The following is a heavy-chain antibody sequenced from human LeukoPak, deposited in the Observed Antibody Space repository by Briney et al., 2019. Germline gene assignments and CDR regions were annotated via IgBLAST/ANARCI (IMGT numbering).Heavy chain of an antibody. D-gene: IGHD4-17*01. CDR3: TRNTVTVHFDY. CDR2: ISSKAFGATP. J-gene: IGHJ4*02. Sequence: GGSLRLTYTSVGFSFGDYAVSWFRQAPGKGLEWIGYISSKAFGATPQYAPSVRGRFTISRDDSKSIAHLQMNSLKTEDTAVYYRTRNTVTVHFDYWGQGTPVTVSS. V-gene: IGHV3-49*03. CDR1: GFSFGDYA.